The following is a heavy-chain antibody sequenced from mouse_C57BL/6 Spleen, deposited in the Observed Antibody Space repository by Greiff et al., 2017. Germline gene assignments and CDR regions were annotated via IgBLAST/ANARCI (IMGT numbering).Heavy chain of an antibody. CDR1: GISITTGNYR. Sequence: EVKVEESGPGLVKPSQTVFLTCTVTGISITTGNYRWSWIRQFPGNKLEWIGYIYYSGTITYNPSLTSRTTITRDTPKNQFFLEMNSLTAEDTATYYCARDRDYYGNYELDYWGQGTTLTVSS. D-gene: IGHD2-1*01. V-gene: IGHV3-5*01. CDR3: ARDRDYYGNYELDY. CDR2: IYYSGTI. J-gene: IGHJ2*01.